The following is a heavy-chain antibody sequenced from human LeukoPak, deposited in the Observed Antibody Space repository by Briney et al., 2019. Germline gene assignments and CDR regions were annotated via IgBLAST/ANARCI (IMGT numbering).Heavy chain of an antibody. CDR1: GGTFSSYA. V-gene: IGHV1-69*13. CDR2: IIPIFGTA. Sequence: SVKVSCKASGGTFSSYAISWVRQAPGQGLEWMGGIIPIFGTANYAQKFQGRVTITADESTSTAYMELSSLRSEDTAVYYCARDLRPIHYYDSSGYSPFGYWGQGTLVTVSS. CDR3: ARDLRPIHYYDSSGYSPFGY. J-gene: IGHJ4*02. D-gene: IGHD3-22*01.